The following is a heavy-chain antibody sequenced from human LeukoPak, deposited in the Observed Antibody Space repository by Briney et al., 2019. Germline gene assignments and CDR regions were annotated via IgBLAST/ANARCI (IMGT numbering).Heavy chain of an antibody. V-gene: IGHV4-34*01. D-gene: IGHD5-24*01. CDR3: ARHKYGGIGDGYNWYAFDI. Sequence: PSETLSLTCAVYGGSFSGYYWSWIRQPPGKGLEWIGEINHSGSTNYNPSLKSRVTISVDTSKNQFSLKLSSVTAADTAVYYCARHKYGGIGDGYNWYAFDIWGQGTMVTVSS. J-gene: IGHJ3*02. CDR2: INHSGST. CDR1: GGSFSGYY.